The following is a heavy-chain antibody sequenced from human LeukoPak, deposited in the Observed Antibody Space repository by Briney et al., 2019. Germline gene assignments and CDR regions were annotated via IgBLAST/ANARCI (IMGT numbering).Heavy chain of an antibody. CDR3: ARAPHGGITPFDI. Sequence: PSETLSLTCAVSGGSISSSNWWSWVRQPPGKGLEWIGEIYHSGSTYYNPSLKSRVTISVDTSKNQFSLKLSSVIASDTALYYCARAPHGGITPFDIWGKGTTVTVSS. CDR2: IYHSGST. V-gene: IGHV4-4*02. D-gene: IGHD4-23*01. J-gene: IGHJ3*02. CDR1: GGSISSSNW.